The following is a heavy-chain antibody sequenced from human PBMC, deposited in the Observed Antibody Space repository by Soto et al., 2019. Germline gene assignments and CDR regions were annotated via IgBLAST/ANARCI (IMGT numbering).Heavy chain of an antibody. CDR1: GVTFSNHG. D-gene: IGHD1-7*01. CDR2: IYYDGSKD. V-gene: IGHV3-33*01. J-gene: IGHJ3*02. Sequence: QVQLVESGGGVVQPGRSLRLSCAASGVTFSNHGMHWVRQAPAKGLEWVAIIYYDGSKDYYADSVRGRFTISRDNSKNTLYLQMDSLRAEDTAVYYCARALTSRTTGTSLDIWGQGKMVTVSS. CDR3: ARALTSRTTGTSLDI.